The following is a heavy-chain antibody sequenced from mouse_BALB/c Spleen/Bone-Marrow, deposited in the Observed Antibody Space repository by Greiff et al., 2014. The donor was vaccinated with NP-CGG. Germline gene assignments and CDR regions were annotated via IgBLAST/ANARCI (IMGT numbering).Heavy chain of an antibody. Sequence: QVQLKQSGAELAKPGASVKMSYKASGYNFISYWMHWVKQRPGQGLEWIGYINPSTGYTEYNQKFKDKATLTADKSSSKAYMQLSSLTSEDSAVYYCARNYDYDGGYYAMDYWGQGTSVTVSS. J-gene: IGHJ4*01. CDR1: GYNFISYW. V-gene: IGHV1-7*01. CDR2: INPSTGYT. D-gene: IGHD2-4*01. CDR3: ARNYDYDGGYYAMDY.